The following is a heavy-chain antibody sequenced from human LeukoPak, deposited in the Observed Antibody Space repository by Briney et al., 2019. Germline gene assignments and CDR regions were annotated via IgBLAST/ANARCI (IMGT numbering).Heavy chain of an antibody. Sequence: ASVKVSCKASRYTFTAYYVYWVRQAPGHGLEWMGWINPNSGGTNYAQKFQGRVAMTRDTSISTAYMELSRLTSDDTAVYYYARVSLTAQYLLDYWGQGTLVTVSS. CDR1: RYTFTAYY. V-gene: IGHV1-2*02. CDR3: ARVSLTAQYLLDY. D-gene: IGHD2/OR15-2a*01. J-gene: IGHJ4*02. CDR2: INPNSGGT.